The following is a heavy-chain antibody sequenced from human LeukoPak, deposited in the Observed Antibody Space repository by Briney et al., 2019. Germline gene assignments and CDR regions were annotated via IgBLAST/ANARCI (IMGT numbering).Heavy chain of an antibody. CDR1: GGSISSSSDY. V-gene: IGHV4-39*01. D-gene: IGHD5-12*01. J-gene: IGHJ4*02. CDR2: IYYSGNT. Sequence: SETLSLTCTVSGGSISSSSDYWGWIRQPPGKGLEWIGSIYYSGNTYYNPSLKSRVTISVDTSKNQFSLKLNSVTAADTAVYYCARQYNSGYGLPFDYWGQGTLVTVSS. CDR3: ARQYNSGYGLPFDY.